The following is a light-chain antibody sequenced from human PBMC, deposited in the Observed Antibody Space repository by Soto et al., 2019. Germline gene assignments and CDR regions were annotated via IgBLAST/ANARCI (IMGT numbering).Light chain of an antibody. Sequence: DIPMTQSPSALSASLGDRVTITCRASHSIGSSLAWYHQRPGKAPNLLIYDASSLESGVPSRFSGGGSGTEFTLTISSLQPDDFGTYYCHQYISYTPYTIGQGTKVEIK. CDR3: HQYISYTPYT. V-gene: IGKV1-5*01. CDR1: HSIGSS. CDR2: DAS. J-gene: IGKJ2*01.